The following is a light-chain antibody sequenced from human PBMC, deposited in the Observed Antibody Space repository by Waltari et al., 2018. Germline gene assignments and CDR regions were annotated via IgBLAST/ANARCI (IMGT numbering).Light chain of an antibody. V-gene: IGLV2-23*02. CDR3: CSYAGSSTFWV. CDR1: SSAVGSYNL. Sequence: QSALLQPASVSGSPGQSITISCTGTSSAVGSYNLVSWYQQHPGKAPKLTIYEVSKRPPGVSNRVAGSKAGNTDSLTIAGLQAEDEADYYCCSYAGSSTFWVFGGGTKLTVL. J-gene: IGLJ3*02. CDR2: EVS.